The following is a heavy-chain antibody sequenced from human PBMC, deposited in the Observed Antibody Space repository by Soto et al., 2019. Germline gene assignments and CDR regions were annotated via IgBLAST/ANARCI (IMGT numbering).Heavy chain of an antibody. CDR2: INPNSGGT. J-gene: IGHJ3*02. V-gene: IGHV1-2*04. CDR1: GYTFTGYY. D-gene: IGHD3-10*01. Sequence: ASVKVSCKASGYTFTGYYMHWVRQAPGQGLEWMGWINPNSGGTNYAQNFQGWVTMTRDTSISTAYMELSRLRSDDTAVYYCARVTLMEYYYGGNAAFAIWARGTMVTVSS. CDR3: ARVTLMEYYYGGNAAFAI.